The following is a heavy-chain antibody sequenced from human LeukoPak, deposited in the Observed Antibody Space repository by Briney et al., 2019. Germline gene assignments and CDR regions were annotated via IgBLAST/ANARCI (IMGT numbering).Heavy chain of an antibody. Sequence: SETLSLTCTVSGGSISSYYWSWIRQPAGKGLEWIGRIYTSGSTNYNPSLKSRVTMSVDTSKNQFSLKLSSVTAADTAVYYCARGSVVSVSGWFDPWGQGTLVTVSS. V-gene: IGHV4-4*07. CDR1: GGSISSYY. D-gene: IGHD1-14*01. CDR2: IYTSGST. J-gene: IGHJ5*02. CDR3: ARGSVVSVSGWFDP.